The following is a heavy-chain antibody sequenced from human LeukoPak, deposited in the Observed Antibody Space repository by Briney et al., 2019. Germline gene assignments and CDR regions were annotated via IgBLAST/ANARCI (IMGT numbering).Heavy chain of an antibody. CDR2: IYSGGST. J-gene: IGHJ4*02. Sequence: GGSLRLSCAASGFTVSSNYMSWVRQAPGKGLEWVSVIYSGGSTYYADSVKGRFTISRDNSKNTLYLQMNSLRAEDTAVYYCAREARLYCSGGSCYRIFDYWGQGTLVTVSS. CDR1: GFTVSSNY. V-gene: IGHV3-53*01. CDR3: AREARLYCSGGSCYRIFDY. D-gene: IGHD2-15*01.